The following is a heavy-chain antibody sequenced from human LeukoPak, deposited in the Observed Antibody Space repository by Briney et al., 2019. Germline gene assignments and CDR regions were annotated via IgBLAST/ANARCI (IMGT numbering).Heavy chain of an antibody. V-gene: IGHV1-2*02. CDR3: ARGIVLMVYATLDAFDI. CDR1: LYTFTAYD. Sequence: GTSVRVSRKASLYTFTAYDMHWVRQAPGQGLEWMGWINPNSGGTNYAQKFQGRVTMTRDTSIRTAYMELSRLGSDDTAVYYCARGIVLMVYATLDAFDIWGQGTMVTVSS. J-gene: IGHJ3*02. CDR2: INPNSGGT. D-gene: IGHD2-8*01.